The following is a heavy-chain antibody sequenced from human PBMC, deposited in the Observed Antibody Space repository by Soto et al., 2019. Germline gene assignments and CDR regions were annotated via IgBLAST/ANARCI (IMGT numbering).Heavy chain of an antibody. CDR1: GGSISSSSYY. Sequence: NPSETLSLTCTVSGGSISSSSYYWGWIRQPPGKGLEWVGSIYYSGSTYYNPSLKSRVTISVDTSKNQFSLKLSSVTAADTAVYYCARHGIGWISITIFGPRWFDPWGQGTLVTVSS. J-gene: IGHJ5*02. CDR2: IYYSGST. D-gene: IGHD3-3*01. V-gene: IGHV4-39*01. CDR3: ARHGIGWISITIFGPRWFDP.